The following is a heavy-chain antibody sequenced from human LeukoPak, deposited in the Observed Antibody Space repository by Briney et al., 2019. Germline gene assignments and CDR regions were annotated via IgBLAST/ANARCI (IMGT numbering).Heavy chain of an antibody. CDR2: INSCGST. Sequence: GGSLRLSCAASGFTVSSNYMSWVRQAPGKGLEWVSVINSCGSTYYADTVKGRFTISRDNSKNTLYLQMNSLRAEDTAVYYCARASRSLGYDPWGQGTLVTVPS. CDR1: GFTVSSNY. V-gene: IGHV3-66*01. J-gene: IGHJ5*02. D-gene: IGHD3-3*01. CDR3: ARASRSLGYDP.